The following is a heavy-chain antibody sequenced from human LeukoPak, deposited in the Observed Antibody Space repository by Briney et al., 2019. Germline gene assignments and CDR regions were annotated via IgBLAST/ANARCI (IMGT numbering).Heavy chain of an antibody. V-gene: IGHV1-18*01. CDR3: LRSGYFLYYFDY. CDR2: ISAYNGNT. CDR1: GYTFTSYG. Sequence: ASVKVSCKASGYTFTSYGISWVRQAPGQGLEWMGWISAYNGNTNYAQKLQGRVTMTTDTSTSTAYMELRSLRSDGTAVYYCLRSGYFLYYFDYWGQGTLVTVSS. J-gene: IGHJ4*02. D-gene: IGHD3-22*01.